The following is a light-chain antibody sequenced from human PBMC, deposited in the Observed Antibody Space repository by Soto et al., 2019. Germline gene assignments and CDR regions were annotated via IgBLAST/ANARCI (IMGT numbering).Light chain of an antibody. Sequence: QSALTQPRSVSGYPGQSVTISCTGTSSDVGGYNYVSWYQQPPGKAPKFMIYDVNKRSSGVPDRFSGSKSGNTASLTISGLQAEDEAYYYCCSFAGSNSFAFGAGTKLTVL. CDR3: CSFAGSNSFA. J-gene: IGLJ1*01. CDR2: DVN. V-gene: IGLV2-11*01. CDR1: SSDVGGYNY.